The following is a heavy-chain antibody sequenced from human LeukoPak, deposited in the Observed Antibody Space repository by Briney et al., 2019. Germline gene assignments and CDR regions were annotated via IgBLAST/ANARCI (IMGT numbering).Heavy chain of an antibody. D-gene: IGHD3-22*01. J-gene: IGHJ4*02. V-gene: IGHV4-39*07. CDR3: ARIRSYYDSGYYPYYIDY. CDR2: IHYSGST. Sequence: KPSEALSLTCTVSGGSISSSSYYWGWIRQPPGRGLEWIGTIHYSGSTYYKASLKSRVTISIDTSKKQFSLTLSSVTAADTAVYYCARIRSYYDSGYYPYYIDYWGQGILVTVSS. CDR1: GGSISSSSYY.